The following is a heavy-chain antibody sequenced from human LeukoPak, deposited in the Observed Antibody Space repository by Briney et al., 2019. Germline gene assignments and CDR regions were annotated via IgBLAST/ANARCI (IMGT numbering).Heavy chain of an antibody. D-gene: IGHD2-15*01. J-gene: IGHJ5*02. V-gene: IGHV3-21*01. CDR3: ARDRRVAYNWFDP. CDR2: ISSSSSYI. Sequence: PGGSLRLSCAASGFTFSSYSMNWVRQAPGKGLEWVSSISSSSSYIYYADSVKGRFTISRDNAKNSLYLQMNSLRAEDTAVYYCARDRRVAYNWFDPWGQGTLVTVSS. CDR1: GFTFSSYS.